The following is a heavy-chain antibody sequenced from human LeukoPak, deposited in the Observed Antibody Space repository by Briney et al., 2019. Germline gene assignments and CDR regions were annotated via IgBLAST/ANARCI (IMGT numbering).Heavy chain of an antibody. Sequence: GGSLRLSCGASGFTFSNYAMSWVRQAPGKGLEWVSGINDSSTRFYAASVKGRFTSSRDNPKNTLYLQMNGLRVEDTAVYYCAKDMQTWPRFPDYWGQGTLVTVSS. J-gene: IGHJ4*02. CDR2: INDSSTR. CDR3: AKDMQTWPRFPDY. CDR1: GFTFSNYA. V-gene: IGHV3-23*01. D-gene: IGHD5-12*01.